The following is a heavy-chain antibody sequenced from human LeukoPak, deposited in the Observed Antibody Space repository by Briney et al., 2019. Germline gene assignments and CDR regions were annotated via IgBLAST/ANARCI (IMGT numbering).Heavy chain of an antibody. J-gene: IGHJ4*02. CDR3: AKGGSTAMVIRGFYFDY. CDR2: ISGSGGST. D-gene: IGHD5-18*01. CDR1: GFTFSSYA. V-gene: IGHV3-23*01. Sequence: GGSLRLSCAASGFTFSSYAMSWVRQAPGKGLEWVSAISGSGGSTYYADSVKGRFTISRDNSKNTLYLQMNSLRAEDTAVYYCAKGGSTAMVIRGFYFDYWGQGTLVTVSS.